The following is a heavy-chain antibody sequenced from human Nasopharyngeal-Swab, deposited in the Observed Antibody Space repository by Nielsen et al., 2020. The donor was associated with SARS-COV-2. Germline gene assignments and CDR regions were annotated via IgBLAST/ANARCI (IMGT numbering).Heavy chain of an antibody. CDR3: ARDFSYGSGSGWFDP. D-gene: IGHD3-10*01. CDR1: GFTFSSYE. CDR2: ISSSGSTI. J-gene: IGHJ5*02. Sequence: GGSLRLSCAASGFTFSSYEMNWVRQAPGKGLEWGSYISSSGSTIYYADSVKGRFTISRDNAKNTLYLQMNSLSAEDTAVYYCARDFSYGSGSGWFDPWGQGTLVTVSS. V-gene: IGHV3-48*03.